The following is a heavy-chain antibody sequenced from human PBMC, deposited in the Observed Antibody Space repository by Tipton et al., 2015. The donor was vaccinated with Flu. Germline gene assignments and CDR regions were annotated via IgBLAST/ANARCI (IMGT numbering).Heavy chain of an antibody. CDR2: IYYSGST. CDR1: GGSISSGGYY. V-gene: IGHV4-31*03. J-gene: IGHJ6*02. CDR3: AREPSNYYYGMDV. Sequence: TLSLTCTVSGGSISSGGYYWSWIRQHPGKGLEWIGYIYYSGSTYHNPSLKSRVTISVDTSKNQFSLKLSSVTAADTAVYYCAREPSNYYYGMDVWGQGTTVTVSS. D-gene: IGHD6-6*01.